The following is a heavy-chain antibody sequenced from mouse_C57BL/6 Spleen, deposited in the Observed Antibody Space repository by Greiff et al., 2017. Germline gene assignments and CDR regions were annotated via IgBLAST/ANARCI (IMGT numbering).Heavy chain of an antibody. J-gene: IGHJ2*01. CDR2: IDPSDSET. CDR3: ARLTTVPDFDY. D-gene: IGHD1-1*01. V-gene: IGHV1-52*01. Sequence: QVQLKQSGAELVRPGSSVKLSCKASGYTFTSYWMHWVKQRPIQGLEWIGNIDPSDSETHYNQKFKDKATLTVDKSSSTAYMQLSSLTSEDSAVYYCARLTTVPDFDYWGQGTTLTVSS. CDR1: GYTFTSYW.